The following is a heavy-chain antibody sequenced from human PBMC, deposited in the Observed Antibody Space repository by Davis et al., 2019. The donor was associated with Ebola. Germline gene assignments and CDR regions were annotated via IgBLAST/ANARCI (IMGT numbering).Heavy chain of an antibody. Sequence: PGGSLRLSCAASGFTFSSYAMHWVRQAPGKGLEWVAVISYDGSNKYYADSVRGRFTISRDNAKNTLYLQMNSLRAEDTAVYYCARAVVGGHAGTFDYWGQGTLVTVSS. V-gene: IGHV3-30-3*01. J-gene: IGHJ4*02. CDR1: GFTFSSYA. D-gene: IGHD5-12*01. CDR3: ARAVVGGHAGTFDY. CDR2: ISYDGSNK.